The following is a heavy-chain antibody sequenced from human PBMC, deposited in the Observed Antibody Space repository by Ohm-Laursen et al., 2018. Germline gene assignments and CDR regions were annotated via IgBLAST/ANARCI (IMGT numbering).Heavy chain of an antibody. Sequence: SLRLSCSATGFTFSSYAMSWVRQAPGKGLEWVSAISSSGGTTYYADSVKGRFTISRDNSMNTLYLQVNSLRAEDTAVYYCARPALASSGWLNWFDPWGQGTLVTVSS. J-gene: IGHJ5*02. CDR2: ISSSGGTT. D-gene: IGHD6-19*01. CDR3: ARPALASSGWLNWFDP. CDR1: GFTFSSYA. V-gene: IGHV3-23*01.